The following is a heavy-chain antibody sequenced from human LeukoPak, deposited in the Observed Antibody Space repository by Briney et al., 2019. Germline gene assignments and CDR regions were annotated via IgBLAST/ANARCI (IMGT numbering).Heavy chain of an antibody. CDR2: IYYTGST. J-gene: IGHJ4*02. D-gene: IGHD3-10*01. CDR1: GGAITNYY. CDR3: ARRGSSGEPRPFDY. V-gene: IGHV4-59*01. Sequence: PSETLSLTCGVSGGAITNYYWNWIRQAPGKGLEWLGYIYYTGSTTYNPSVKSRITISLDASKKQISLKLRSVTAADTAVYYCARRGSSGEPRPFDYWGQGGLVTVSS.